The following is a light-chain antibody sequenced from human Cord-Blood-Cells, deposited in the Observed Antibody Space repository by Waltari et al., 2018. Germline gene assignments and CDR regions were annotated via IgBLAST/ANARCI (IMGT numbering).Light chain of an antibody. CDR2: GNC. Sequence: QSVLTQPPSVSGAPGQRVTISCTGSSSNIGAGYDVHWYQQLPGTAPKLLIYGNCNRPSGVPDRFSGSKSGTSASLAITGLQAEDEADYYCQSYDSSLPWVFGGGTKLTVL. V-gene: IGLV1-40*01. CDR1: SSNIGAGYD. J-gene: IGLJ3*02. CDR3: QSYDSSLPWV.